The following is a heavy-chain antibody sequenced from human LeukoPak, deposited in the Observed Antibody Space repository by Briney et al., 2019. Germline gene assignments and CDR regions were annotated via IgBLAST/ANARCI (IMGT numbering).Heavy chain of an antibody. D-gene: IGHD3-16*02. J-gene: IGHJ6*03. CDR1: GFTFSSYW. V-gene: IGHV3-74*01. Sequence: PGGSLRLSCAASGFTFSSYWMHWVRQAPGKGLVWVSRINSDGSSTSYADSVKGRFTISRDNAKNTLYLQMNSLRAEDTAVYYCARAGLRLGELSLFTSHDYYSMDVWGKGTTVTVSS. CDR2: INSDGSST. CDR3: ARAGLRLGELSLFTSHDYYSMDV.